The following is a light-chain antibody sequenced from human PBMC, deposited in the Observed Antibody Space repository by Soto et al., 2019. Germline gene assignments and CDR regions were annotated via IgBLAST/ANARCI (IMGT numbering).Light chain of an antibody. CDR3: SSYSPSSLL. CDR1: SNDVGGYGY. CDR2: EVS. J-gene: IGLJ3*02. Sequence: QSALTQPASVSGSPGETITISCTGTSNDVGGYGYVSWYRQYAGKAPTLMVSEVSYRPSGVSDRFSGSKSGTTAFLTISGLQTEDEGHYYCSSYSPSSLLFGGGTSSPS. V-gene: IGLV2-14*01.